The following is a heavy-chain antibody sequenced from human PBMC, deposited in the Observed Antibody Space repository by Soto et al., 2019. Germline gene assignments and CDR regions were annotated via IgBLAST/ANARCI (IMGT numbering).Heavy chain of an antibody. CDR1: GDSVSSNTAA. CDR3: ARVSFDHFVNWFDS. Sequence: SQTLSLTCAISGDSVSSNTAAWNWSRQSPSRGLEWLGRTYFRSKWYNDYAMSVKSRITINPDTSKNQFSLLLNSVTPEDTAVYYCARVSFDHFVNWFDSWGQGTLVTVSS. CDR2: TYFRSKWYN. J-gene: IGHJ5*01. D-gene: IGHD3-9*01. V-gene: IGHV6-1*01.